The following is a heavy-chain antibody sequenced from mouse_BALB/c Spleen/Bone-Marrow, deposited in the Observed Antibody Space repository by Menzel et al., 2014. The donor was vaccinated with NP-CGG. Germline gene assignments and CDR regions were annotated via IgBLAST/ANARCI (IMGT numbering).Heavy chain of an antibody. D-gene: IGHD1-1*01. Sequence: VKLQESAAELARPGASVKLSCKASGYIFTSYTIQWIKQRPGQGLECIGYINPSIGYTEYNQKFKDKTTLTADTSSSTTYMQLSSLTSEDSAVYYCAREGTYYAYFDYWGQGTTLTVSS. CDR3: AREGTYYAYFDY. CDR2: INPSIGYT. V-gene: IGHV1-4*02. CDR1: GYIFTSYT. J-gene: IGHJ2*01.